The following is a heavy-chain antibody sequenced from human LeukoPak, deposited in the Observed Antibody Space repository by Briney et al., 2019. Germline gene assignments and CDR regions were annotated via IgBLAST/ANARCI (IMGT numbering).Heavy chain of an antibody. CDR1: GFTFSSYA. V-gene: IGHV3-30-3*01. CDR3: ARGSAISPETYYYDSSDFDY. D-gene: IGHD3-22*01. CDR2: ISYDGSNK. Sequence: GGSLRLSCAASGFTFSSYAMHWVRQAPGKGLEWVAVISYDGSNKYYADSVKGRFTISRDNSKNTLYLQMNSLRAEDTAVYYCARGSAISPETYYYDSSDFDYWGQGTLVTVSS. J-gene: IGHJ4*02.